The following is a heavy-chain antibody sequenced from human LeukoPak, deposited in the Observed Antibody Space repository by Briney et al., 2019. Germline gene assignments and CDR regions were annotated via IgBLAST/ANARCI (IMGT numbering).Heavy chain of an antibody. D-gene: IGHD1-14*01. J-gene: IGHJ4*02. CDR1: GFRFSTYA. CDR2: ISNSGDGT. Sequence: GGSLRLSCAASGFRFSTYAMSWVRQAPGKGLEWVSIISNSGDGTYYADSVKGRFTISRDNSQNTLYLQMSSLRAEDTAVYYCAKGVSLAIPATRASDYWGQGTLVTVSS. V-gene: IGHV3-23*01. CDR3: AKGVSLAIPATRASDY.